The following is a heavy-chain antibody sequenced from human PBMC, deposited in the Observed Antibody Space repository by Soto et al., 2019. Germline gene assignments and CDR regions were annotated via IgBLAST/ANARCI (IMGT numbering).Heavy chain of an antibody. D-gene: IGHD6-19*01. CDR3: AGSLGPIAVADYYYYGMDV. V-gene: IGHV1-69*13. CDR1: GGTFSSYA. Sequence: SVKVSCKASGGTFSSYAISWVRQAPGQGLEWMGGIIPIFGTANYAQKFQGRVTITADESTSTAYMELSSLRSEDTAVYYCAGSLGPIAVADYYYYGMDVWGQGTTVTVSS. J-gene: IGHJ6*02. CDR2: IIPIFGTA.